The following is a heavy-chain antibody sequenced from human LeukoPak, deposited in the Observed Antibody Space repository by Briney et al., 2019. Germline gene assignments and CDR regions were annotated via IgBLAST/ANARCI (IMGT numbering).Heavy chain of an antibody. J-gene: IGHJ3*02. Sequence: GGSLRLSCAASTFTFSNYWMSWVRQAPGKGPEWVANIKQDGSEKYYVDSVKGRFTISRDNAKTSLYLQMNSLRAEDTAVYYCARDVLAAGATGTFDIWGQGTMVTVSS. CDR2: IKQDGSEK. CDR1: TFTFSNYW. V-gene: IGHV3-7*03. CDR3: ARDVLAAGATGTFDI. D-gene: IGHD1-14*01.